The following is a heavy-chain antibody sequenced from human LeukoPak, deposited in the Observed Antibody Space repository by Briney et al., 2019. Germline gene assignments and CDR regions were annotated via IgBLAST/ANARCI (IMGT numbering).Heavy chain of an antibody. CDR1: GGTFSSYA. V-gene: IGHV1-18*01. CDR2: ISVYNGNT. Sequence: ASVKVSCKASGGTFSSYAITWVRQAPGQGLEWMGWISVYNGNTNYAQNLQGRVTLTTDTSTSTAYMELRSLRSDDTALYYCARTCSSSSCYMVHWGQGTLVTVSS. CDR3: ARTCSSSSCYMVH. J-gene: IGHJ4*02. D-gene: IGHD2-2*02.